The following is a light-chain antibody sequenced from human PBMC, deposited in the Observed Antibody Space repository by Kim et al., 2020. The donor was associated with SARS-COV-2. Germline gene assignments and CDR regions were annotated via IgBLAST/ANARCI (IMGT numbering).Light chain of an antibody. CDR3: QVWGSSSDHVV. Sequence: AQGRAARVPCGGKEIGSKSGRWDEKEPGQAPGLVIYCRSDRHSGIPGRLSGSNAGKTATLTISRVEAGDEADYYCQVWGSSSDHVVFGGGTEVTVL. CDR2: CRS. CDR1: EIGSKS. V-gene: IGLV3-21*04. J-gene: IGLJ2*01.